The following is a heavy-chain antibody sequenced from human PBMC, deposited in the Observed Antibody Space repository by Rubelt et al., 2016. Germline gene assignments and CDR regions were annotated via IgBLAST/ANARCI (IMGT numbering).Heavy chain of an antibody. CDR1: GFTFSSYG. Sequence: QVQLVESGGGVVQPGRSLRLSCAASGFTFSSYGMHWVRQAPGKGLEWVAVIWYDGSNKYCSDSVEGRFTISRDNSKNTLYLQMNSLRAEDTAVYYCARGRVGYDSSGYLDYWGQGTLVTVSS. V-gene: IGHV3-33*01. CDR2: IWYDGSNK. J-gene: IGHJ4*02. CDR3: ARGRVGYDSSGYLDY. D-gene: IGHD3-22*01.